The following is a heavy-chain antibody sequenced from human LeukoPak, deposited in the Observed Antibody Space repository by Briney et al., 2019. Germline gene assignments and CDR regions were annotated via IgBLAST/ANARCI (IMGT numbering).Heavy chain of an antibody. J-gene: IGHJ5*02. Sequence: GASVKVSCTASGGTFTSYSISWVRQAPGPGLEWMGRIIPILGIATYAPKFQGRVTITADKSTSTAYMELSSLRSEDTAVYYCARDRGIFGVDNWFDHWGQGTLVTVSS. CDR1: GGTFTSYS. CDR2: IIPILGIA. CDR3: ARDRGIFGVDNWFDH. D-gene: IGHD3-3*01. V-gene: IGHV1-69*04.